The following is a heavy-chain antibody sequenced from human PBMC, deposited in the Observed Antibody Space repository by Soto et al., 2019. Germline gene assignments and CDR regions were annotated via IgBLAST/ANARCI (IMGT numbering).Heavy chain of an antibody. D-gene: IGHD1-26*01. CDR3: AVRGGIVGAYNYGLDV. CDR2: ISASAGDI. J-gene: IGHJ6*02. V-gene: IGHV3-48*02. Sequence: PGGSLRLSCAASGFTFSDYSINWVRQAPGKGLEWVSYISASAGDIYYADSVKGRFTISRDNAKTSLYLQMNSLRDEDTAVYYCAVRGGIVGAYNYGLDVWGQGTTVTVSS. CDR1: GFTFSDYS.